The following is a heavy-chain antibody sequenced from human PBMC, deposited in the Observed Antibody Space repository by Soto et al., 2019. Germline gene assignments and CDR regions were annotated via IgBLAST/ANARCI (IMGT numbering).Heavy chain of an antibody. CDR1: GGSISTYY. CDR2: IDYSGST. CDR3: ARGPQQTNWFDP. Sequence: SETLSLTCTVSGGSISTYYWSWIRQPPGKGLEWIGYIDYSGSTNYNPSLKSRVTISVDTSKNQFSLKLSSVTAADTAVYYCARGPQQTNWFDPWGQGTLVTVS. V-gene: IGHV4-59*01. J-gene: IGHJ5*02. D-gene: IGHD6-13*01.